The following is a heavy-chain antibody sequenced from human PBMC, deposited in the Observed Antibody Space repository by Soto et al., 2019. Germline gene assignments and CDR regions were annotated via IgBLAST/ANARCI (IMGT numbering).Heavy chain of an antibody. CDR1: GFPFSSYA. CDR3: VKGGYYSLFDI. D-gene: IGHD3-16*01. CDR2: ISGSGGRT. Sequence: GGSLRLSCVASGFPFSSYAMSWVRQTPGKGLEWVSGISGSGGRTYYADSVKGRFTISRDNSNNTLSLQMHILRVEDTAVYFCVKGGYYSLFDIWGQGTMVTVSS. J-gene: IGHJ3*02. V-gene: IGHV3-23*01.